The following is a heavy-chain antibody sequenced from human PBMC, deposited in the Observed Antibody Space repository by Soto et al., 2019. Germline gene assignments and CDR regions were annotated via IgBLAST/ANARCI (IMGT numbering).Heavy chain of an antibody. J-gene: IGHJ4*02. V-gene: IGHV3-21*04. D-gene: IGHD3-22*01. CDR3: AKTDYYDNHYFDY. Sequence: GSLSLSCAASGFTFSSYSMNWVRPAPGKGLEWVSSISSSSSYIYYADSVKGRFTISRDNAKNSLYLQMNSLRAEDTALYYCAKTDYYDNHYFDYWGQGTLVTVSS. CDR1: GFTFSSYS. CDR2: ISSSSSYI.